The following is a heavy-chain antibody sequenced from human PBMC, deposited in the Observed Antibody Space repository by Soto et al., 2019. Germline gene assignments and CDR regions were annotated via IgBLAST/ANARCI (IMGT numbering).Heavy chain of an antibody. CDR2: IIPIFGTA. Sequence: ASVKVSCKASGGTFSSXAISWVRQAPGQGLEWMGCIIPIFGTANYAQKFQGRVTITADESTSTAYMELSSLRSEDTAVYYCARAVTIFRVVIGAFDIGGQGTMVTVSS. V-gene: IGHV1-69*13. J-gene: IGHJ3*02. CDR3: ARAVTIFRVVIGAFDI. CDR1: GGTFSSXA. D-gene: IGHD3-3*01.